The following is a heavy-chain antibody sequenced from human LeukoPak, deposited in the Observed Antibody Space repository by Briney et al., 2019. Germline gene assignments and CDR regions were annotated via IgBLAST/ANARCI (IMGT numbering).Heavy chain of an antibody. CDR3: AREGGWDLRGYFDY. Sequence: GGSLRLSCAASGFTFSSYGMHWVRQAPGKGLEGGAVIWYDGSNKYYADSVKGRFTISRDNSKNTLYLQMNSLRAEDTAVYYCAREGGWDLRGYFDYWGQGTLVTVSS. J-gene: IGHJ4*02. CDR1: GFTFSSYG. CDR2: IWYDGSNK. V-gene: IGHV3-33*01. D-gene: IGHD1-26*01.